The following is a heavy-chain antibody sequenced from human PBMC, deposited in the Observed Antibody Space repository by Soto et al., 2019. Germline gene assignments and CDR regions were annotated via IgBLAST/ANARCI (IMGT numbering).Heavy chain of an antibody. D-gene: IGHD2-15*01. CDR3: ARARYCSGGSCSQGLDY. Sequence: PSETLSLTCAVYGGSFSGYYWSWIRQPPGKGLEWIGEINHSGSTNYNPSLKSRVTISVDTSKNQFSLKLSPVTAADTAVYYCARARYCSGGSCSQGLDYWGQGTLVTVSS. CDR2: INHSGST. CDR1: GGSFSGYY. J-gene: IGHJ4*02. V-gene: IGHV4-34*01.